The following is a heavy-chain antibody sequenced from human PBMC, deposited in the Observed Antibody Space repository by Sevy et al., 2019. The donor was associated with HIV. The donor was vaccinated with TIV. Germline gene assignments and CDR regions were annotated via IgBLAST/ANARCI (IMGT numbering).Heavy chain of an antibody. D-gene: IGHD3-22*01. J-gene: IGHJ4*02. CDR1: GGSFSGYY. CDR2: INHSGST. Sequence: SETLSLTCAVYGGSFSGYYWSWIRQPPGKGLEWIGEINHSGSTNYNPSLKSRVTISVDTSKNQFSLKLSSVTAADTDVYYCARGSGDSSGYYYFDYWGQGTLVTVSS. CDR3: ARGSGDSSGYYYFDY. V-gene: IGHV4-34*01.